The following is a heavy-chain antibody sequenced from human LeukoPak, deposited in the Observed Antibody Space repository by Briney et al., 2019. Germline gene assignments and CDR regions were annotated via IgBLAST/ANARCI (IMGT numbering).Heavy chain of an antibody. Sequence: PGGSLRLSCAASGFTVSFNYMSWVRQAPGKGLEWVSIIYSGGNTYYADSVKGRFTISRDNSENTLYLQMNSLGVEDTAVYYCARIQAVTSYYFDYWGQGTLVTVSS. D-gene: IGHD4-17*01. CDR3: ARIQAVTSYYFDY. J-gene: IGHJ4*02. CDR2: IYSGGNT. V-gene: IGHV3-66*01. CDR1: GFTVSFNY.